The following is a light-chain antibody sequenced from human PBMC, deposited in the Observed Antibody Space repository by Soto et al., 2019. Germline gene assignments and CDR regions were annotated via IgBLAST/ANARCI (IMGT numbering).Light chain of an antibody. CDR1: SSDVGGYDH. CDR2: EVT. CDR3: SSDAGNYTYV. Sequence: QSVLTQPPSASGSLGQSVTIPCTGTSSDVGGYDHVSWYQQHPGKAPKLMIYEVTKRPAGVPDRFSGSKSGNTASPTVSGLQAEDEADYYCSSDAGNYTYVFGTGTKVTVL. V-gene: IGLV2-8*01. J-gene: IGLJ1*01.